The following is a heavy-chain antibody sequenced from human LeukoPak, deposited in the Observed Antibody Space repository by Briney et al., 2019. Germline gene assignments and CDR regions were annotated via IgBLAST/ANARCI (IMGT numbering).Heavy chain of an antibody. Sequence: SETLSLTCAVSGYSISSGYYWGWIRQPPGKGLEWIGSIYRSGSTYYNPSLKSRVTISVDTSKNQLSLKLSSVTAADTAVYYCARHSTSSTTDAFDIWGQGTMVTVSS. CDR1: GYSISSGYY. D-gene: IGHD6-13*01. V-gene: IGHV4-38-2*01. CDR3: ARHSTSSTTDAFDI. CDR2: IYRSGST. J-gene: IGHJ3*02.